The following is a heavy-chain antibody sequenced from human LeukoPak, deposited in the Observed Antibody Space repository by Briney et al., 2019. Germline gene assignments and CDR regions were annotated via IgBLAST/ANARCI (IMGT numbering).Heavy chain of an antibody. Sequence: GGSLRLSCAASGFTFSRYEMNWVRQAPGKGLEWVSYISRSGDTIYFADSVKGRFTISRDNAKNSLYLQMNSLRAEDTAVYYCATGYSDSLRSPLDSWGQGTLVTVSS. D-gene: IGHD3-22*01. CDR1: GFTFSRYE. CDR3: ATGYSDSLRSPLDS. V-gene: IGHV3-48*03. J-gene: IGHJ5*01. CDR2: ISRSGDTI.